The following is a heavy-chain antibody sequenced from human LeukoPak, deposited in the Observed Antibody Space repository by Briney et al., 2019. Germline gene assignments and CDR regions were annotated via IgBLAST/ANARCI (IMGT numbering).Heavy chain of an antibody. D-gene: IGHD2-15*01. Sequence: SETLSLTCAVYGGSFSGYYWSWIRQPPGKGLEWFGEINHSGSTNYNPSLKSRVTISVDTSKNQISLKLSSVTAADTAVYNCARVACSGGSCLLFDLWGRGTLVTVSS. J-gene: IGHJ2*01. V-gene: IGHV4-34*01. CDR3: ARVACSGGSCLLFDL. CDR1: GGSFSGYY. CDR2: INHSGST.